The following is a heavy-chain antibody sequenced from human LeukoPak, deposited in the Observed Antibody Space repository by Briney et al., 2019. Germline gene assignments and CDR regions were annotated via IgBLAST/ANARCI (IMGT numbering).Heavy chain of an antibody. V-gene: IGHV5-51*01. D-gene: IGHD5-18*01. CDR3: ARSNTGRDFDY. CDR1: GYSLTSYW. Sequence: GESLKISCKGSGYSLTSYWIGWVRQMPGKGLEWMGIIYPGDSDTRYSPSFQGQVTISADKSISTAYLQWSSLKASDTDMHYCARSNTGRDFDYWGQGTLVTVSS. J-gene: IGHJ4*02. CDR2: IYPGDSDT.